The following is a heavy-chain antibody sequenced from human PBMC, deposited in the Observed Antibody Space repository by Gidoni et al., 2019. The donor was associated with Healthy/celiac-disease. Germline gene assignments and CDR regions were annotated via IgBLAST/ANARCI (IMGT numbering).Heavy chain of an antibody. D-gene: IGHD1-26*01. V-gene: IGHV3-53*01. CDR3: AREGKVGATYNWFDP. J-gene: IGHJ5*02. Sequence: EVQLVESGGGLIQPGGSLRLSCAASGFTVSSNYMSWVRQAPGKGLEWVSVIYSGGSTYYADAVKGRFTISRDNSKNTLYLQMNSLRAEDTAVYYCAREGKVGATYNWFDPWGQGTLVTVSS. CDR1: GFTVSSNY. CDR2: IYSGGST.